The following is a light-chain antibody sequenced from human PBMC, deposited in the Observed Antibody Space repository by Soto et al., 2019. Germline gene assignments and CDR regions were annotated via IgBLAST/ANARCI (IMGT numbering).Light chain of an antibody. CDR3: QQYNSYSRT. J-gene: IGKJ1*01. V-gene: IGKV1-5*01. Sequence: DIQMTQSPSTLSASVGDRVTITCRASQSISSWLAWYQQKPGEAPKLLIYDASSLASGVPSRFSGSGSGTEFTLTISRLEPDDFATYYCQQYNSYSRTFGQGTKVEIK. CDR2: DAS. CDR1: QSISSW.